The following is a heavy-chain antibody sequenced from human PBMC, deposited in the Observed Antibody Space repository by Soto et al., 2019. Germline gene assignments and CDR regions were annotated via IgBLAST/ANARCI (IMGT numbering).Heavy chain of an antibody. D-gene: IGHD5-12*01. CDR3: AKDNPTTAY. CDR2: ISHDESNK. CDR1: GFTFSSSG. V-gene: IGHV3-30*18. Sequence: QVQLVESGGGVVQPGTSLRLSCAASGFTFSSSGMHWVRQAPGKGLEWVALISHDESNKYYADSVKGRFTISRDHSKNTLYLQMNSVRAEDTAMYYCAKDNPTTAYWGQGTLVTVSS. J-gene: IGHJ4*02.